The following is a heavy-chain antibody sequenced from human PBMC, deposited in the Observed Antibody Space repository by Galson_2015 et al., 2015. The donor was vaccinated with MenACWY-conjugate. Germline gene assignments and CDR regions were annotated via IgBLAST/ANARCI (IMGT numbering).Heavy chain of an antibody. J-gene: IGHJ3*02. CDR2: IYWDDEK. Sequence: PALVKPTQTLTLTCAFSGFSLTSGGMSVGWIRQPPGKALEWLAFIYWDDEKRYSPSLKNRLTITKDTSKNQVVLTMTNMDPVDTATYWCAHSYCRGGGCNVARHDAFDIWGQGTMVTVSS. CDR3: AHSYCRGGGCNVARHDAFDI. CDR1: GFSLTSGGMS. D-gene: IGHD2-15*01. V-gene: IGHV2-5*02.